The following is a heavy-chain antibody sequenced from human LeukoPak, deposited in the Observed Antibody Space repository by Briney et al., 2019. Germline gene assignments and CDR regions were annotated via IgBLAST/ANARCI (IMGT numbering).Heavy chain of an antibody. CDR1: GGSFSGYY. D-gene: IGHD2-15*01. CDR2: INHSGST. Sequence: SETLSLTCAVYGGSFSGYYWSWIRQPPGKGLEWIGEINHSGSTNYNPFLKSRVTISVDTSKNQFSLKLSSVTAADTAVYYCARAGVVVAARRYYFDYWGQGTLVTVSS. CDR3: ARAGVVVAARRYYFDY. J-gene: IGHJ4*02. V-gene: IGHV4-34*01.